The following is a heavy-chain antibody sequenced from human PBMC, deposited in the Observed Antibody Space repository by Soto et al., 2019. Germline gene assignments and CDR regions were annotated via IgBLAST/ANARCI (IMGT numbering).Heavy chain of an antibody. CDR2: ISSSGSTI. J-gene: IGHJ3*02. CDR1: GFTFSSYE. V-gene: IGHV3-48*03. CDR3: ARIRDSSGYYPDAFDI. D-gene: IGHD3-22*01. Sequence: LRLSCAASGFTFSSYEMNWVRQAPGKGLEWVSYISSSGSTIYYADSVKGRFTISRDNAKNSLYLQMNSLRAEDTAVYYCARIRDSSGYYPDAFDIWGQGTMVTVSS.